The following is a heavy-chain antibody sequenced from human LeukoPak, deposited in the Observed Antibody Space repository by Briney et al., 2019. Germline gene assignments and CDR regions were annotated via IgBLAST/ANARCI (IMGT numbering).Heavy chain of an antibody. CDR2: INHSGST. J-gene: IGHJ4*02. CDR3: ARHKRSGTYYFDY. V-gene: IGHV4-34*01. Sequence: SETLSLTCTVSGGSISSYYWSWIHQPPGKGLEWIGEINHSGSTNYNPSLKSRVTISVDTSKNQFSLKLSSVTAADTAVYYCARHKRSGTYYFDYWGQGTLVTVSS. CDR1: GGSISSYY. D-gene: IGHD1-26*01.